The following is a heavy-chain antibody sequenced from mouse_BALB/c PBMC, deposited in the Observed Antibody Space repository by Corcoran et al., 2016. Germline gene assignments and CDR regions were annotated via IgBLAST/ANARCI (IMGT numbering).Heavy chain of an antibody. CDR3: ARRRNGEDAMDY. CDR1: GFSLSTSGMG. Sequence: QVTLKESGPGILQPSQTLSLTCSFSGFSLSTSGMGVSWIRQPSGKGLEWLAHIYWDDDKRYNQSLKSRLTIPKDTSRNQVFLKITSVDTADTATYYCARRRNGEDAMDYWGQGTSVTVSS. J-gene: IGHJ4*01. V-gene: IGHV8-12*01. CDR2: IYWDDDK.